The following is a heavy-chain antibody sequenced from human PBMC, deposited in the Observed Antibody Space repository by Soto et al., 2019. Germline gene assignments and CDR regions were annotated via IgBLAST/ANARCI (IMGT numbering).Heavy chain of an antibody. V-gene: IGHV3-11*01. CDR1: GFTFSDYY. Sequence: QVQLVVSGGGLVKPGGSLRISCAASGFTFSDYYISWIRQAPGKGLEWVSYISSSGSIIYYADSVKGRFTISRDNAKNSLYLQMYSLRAEDTAVYYCALAGYDSNYYAVTPLSAGHFWGQGTLVTVSS. CDR2: ISSSGSII. D-gene: IGHD4-4*01. J-gene: IGHJ4*02. CDR3: ALAGYDSNYYAVTPLSAGHF.